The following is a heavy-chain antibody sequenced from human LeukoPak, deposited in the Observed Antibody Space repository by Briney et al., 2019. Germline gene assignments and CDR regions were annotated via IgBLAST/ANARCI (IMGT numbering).Heavy chain of an antibody. V-gene: IGHV5-51*01. CDR3: ARYGITMVRGAGYYYYYMDV. CDR2: IYPGDSDT. D-gene: IGHD3-10*01. CDR1: GYSFTSYW. Sequence: GESLKISCKGSGYSFTSYWIGWVRQMPGKGLEWMGIIYPGDSDTRYSPSFQGHVTISADKSISTAYLQWSSLNASDTAMYYCARYGITMVRGAGYYYYYMDVWGKGTTVTVSS. J-gene: IGHJ6*03.